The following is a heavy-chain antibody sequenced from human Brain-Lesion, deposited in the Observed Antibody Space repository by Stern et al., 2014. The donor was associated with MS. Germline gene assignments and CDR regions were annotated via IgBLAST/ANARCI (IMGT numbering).Heavy chain of an antibody. Sequence: EVQLEESGGGLVQPGGPLTISCAAAGFTFGNYWMPWVRQAPGKGLEWVANITEDGTEKNYVDSVKGRFNISRDNAKNPFDLQMNSLRVEDTALYYCARVYNTIYGIVTQRGSGMDVWGQGTTVIVSS. V-gene: IGHV3-7*01. CDR3: ARVYNTIYGIVTQRGSGMDV. D-gene: IGHD3-3*01. CDR2: ITEDGTEK. J-gene: IGHJ6*02. CDR1: GFTFGNYW.